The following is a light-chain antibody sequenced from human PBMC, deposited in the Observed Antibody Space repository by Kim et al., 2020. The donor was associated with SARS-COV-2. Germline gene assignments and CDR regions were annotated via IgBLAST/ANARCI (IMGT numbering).Light chain of an antibody. CDR2: YDS. CDR3: QVWDSGSDHYV. J-gene: IGLJ1*01. CDR1: NIASKR. V-gene: IGLV3-21*04. Sequence: APEETAWIPCGGDNIASKRVHWYQQKPGQAPVPVIFYDSDRPSGIPERFSGSNSGNTATLTISGVEAGDEADYYCQVWDSGSDHYVFGTGTKVTVL.